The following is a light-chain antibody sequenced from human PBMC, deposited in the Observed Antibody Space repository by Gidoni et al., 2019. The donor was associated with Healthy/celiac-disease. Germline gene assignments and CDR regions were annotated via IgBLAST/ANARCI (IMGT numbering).Light chain of an antibody. CDR1: QSVSSN. J-gene: IGKJ5*01. CDR3: QQYNNWPGG. CDR2: GAS. V-gene: IGKV3-15*01. Sequence: EIVMTQSPATLSVSPGERATLSCRASQSVSSNLAWYQQKPGQAPRLLIYGASPRATGIPARFSGSGSGTEFTLTISSLQSEDFAVYYCQQYNNWPGGFGQXTRLEIK.